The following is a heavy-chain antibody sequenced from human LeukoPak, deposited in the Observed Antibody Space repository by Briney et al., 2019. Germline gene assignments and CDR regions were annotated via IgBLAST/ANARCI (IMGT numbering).Heavy chain of an antibody. V-gene: IGHV1-69*06. CDR3: ARGYSDNDNLYHYYLDV. CDR1: GGTFSSYA. CDR2: IIPIFRTT. D-gene: IGHD5-12*01. J-gene: IGHJ6*03. Sequence: SVKVSCKASGGTFSSYAISWVRQAPGQGLEWMGGIIPIFRTTNYAQKFQGRVTITADKSTSTAYMELSSLTSEDTAVYYCARGYSDNDNLYHYYLDVWGKGTTVTVSS.